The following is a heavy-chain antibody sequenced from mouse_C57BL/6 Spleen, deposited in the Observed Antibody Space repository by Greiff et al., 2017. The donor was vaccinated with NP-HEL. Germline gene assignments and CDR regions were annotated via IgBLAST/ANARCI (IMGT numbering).Heavy chain of an antibody. D-gene: IGHD1-2*01. CDR2: ISNGGGST. CDR1: GFTFSDYY. V-gene: IGHV5-12*01. CDR3: ARHETTAGYFDY. J-gene: IGHJ2*01. Sequence: EVKLVESGGGLVQPGGSLKLSCAASGFTFSDYYMYWVRQTPEKRLEWVAYISNGGGSTYYPDTVKGRFTISRDNAKNTLYLQMSRLKSEDTAMYYCARHETTAGYFDYWGQGTTLTVSS.